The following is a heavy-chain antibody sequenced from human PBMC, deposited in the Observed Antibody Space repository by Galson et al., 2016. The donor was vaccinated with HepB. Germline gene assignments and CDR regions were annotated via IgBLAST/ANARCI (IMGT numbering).Heavy chain of an antibody. CDR2: IYHSGST. CDR1: GGSFSGYF. V-gene: IGHV4-34*01. J-gene: IGHJ4*02. CDR3: ARVSGVHYYFDY. Sequence: SETLSLTCAVYGGSFSGYFWSWIRQPPGKGLEWIGDIYHSGSTNYNPSLKSRVTISVDKSKNQFSLKLSSVTAADTAVYYCARVSGVHYYFDYWGQGTLVTVSS. D-gene: IGHD7-27*01.